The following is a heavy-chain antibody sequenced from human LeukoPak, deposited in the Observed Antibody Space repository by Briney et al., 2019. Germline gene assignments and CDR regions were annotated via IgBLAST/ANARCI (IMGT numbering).Heavy chain of an antibody. CDR2: INGGGGST. J-gene: IGHJ4*02. CDR3: ASREVGRNFDY. D-gene: IGHD1-26*01. V-gene: IGHV3-23*01. CDR1: GFTFSSCA. Sequence: GGSLRLSCAASGFTFSSCAMSWVRQAPGKGLEWVSAINGGGGSTYYADSVKGRFTISRDNSKNTLYLQINSLRAEDTAVYYCASREVGRNFDYWGQGTLVTVSS.